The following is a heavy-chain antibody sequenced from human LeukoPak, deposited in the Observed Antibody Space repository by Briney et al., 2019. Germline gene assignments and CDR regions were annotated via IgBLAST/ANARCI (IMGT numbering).Heavy chain of an antibody. Sequence: ASVKVSCKASGYTFTGYYMHWVRQAPGQGLEWMGWINPNSGGTNYAQKFQGRVTMTRDTSISTAYMELSRLRSDDTDVYYCAREGKYCSSTSCYTTFDYWGQGTLVTVSS. V-gene: IGHV1-2*02. CDR1: GYTFTGYY. CDR3: AREGKYCSSTSCYTTFDY. CDR2: INPNSGGT. D-gene: IGHD2-2*02. J-gene: IGHJ4*02.